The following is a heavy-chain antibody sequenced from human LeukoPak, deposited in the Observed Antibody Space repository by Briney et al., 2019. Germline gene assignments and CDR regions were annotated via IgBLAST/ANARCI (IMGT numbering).Heavy chain of an antibody. D-gene: IGHD2-15*01. Sequence: GGSLRLSCAASRFTFTSYAMHWDRQAPGKGLEWVAVISSDGNNKHYIDSVKGRFTISRDNSKDTLYLQINSLRAEDTAVYYCGRVAPGGRHIDYWGQGTLVTVSS. CDR2: ISSDGNNK. CDR3: GRVAPGGRHIDY. CDR1: RFTFTSYA. V-gene: IGHV3-30-3*01. J-gene: IGHJ4*02.